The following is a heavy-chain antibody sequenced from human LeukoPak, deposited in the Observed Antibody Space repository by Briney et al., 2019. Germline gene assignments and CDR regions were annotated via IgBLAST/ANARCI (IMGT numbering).Heavy chain of an antibody. CDR1: GFTFSSYW. CDR3: ARDLDYYDSSGYQYAFDI. D-gene: IGHD3-22*01. CDR2: IKQDGSEK. J-gene: IGHJ3*02. Sequence: HGGSLRLSCVVSGFTFSSYWMSWVRQAPGKGLEWVANIKQDGSEKYYVDSVKGRFTISRDNAKNSLYLQMNSLRAEDTAVYYCARDLDYYDSSGYQYAFDIWGQGTMVTVSS. V-gene: IGHV3-7*01.